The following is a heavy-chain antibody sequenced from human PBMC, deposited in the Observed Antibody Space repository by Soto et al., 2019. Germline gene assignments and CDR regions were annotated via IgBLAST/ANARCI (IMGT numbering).Heavy chain of an antibody. Sequence: QVQLVESGGGVVQPGRSLRLSCAASGFTFSSYGMHWVRQAPGKGLEWVAVISYDGSNKYYADSVKGRFTISRDNSKNTLYLQMNSLRAEDTAVYYCATLIAVAVNFDYWGQGTLVTVSS. CDR2: ISYDGSNK. J-gene: IGHJ4*02. CDR3: ATLIAVAVNFDY. D-gene: IGHD6-19*01. V-gene: IGHV3-30*03. CDR1: GFTFSSYG.